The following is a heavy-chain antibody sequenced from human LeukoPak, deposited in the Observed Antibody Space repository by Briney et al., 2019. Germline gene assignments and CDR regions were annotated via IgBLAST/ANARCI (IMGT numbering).Heavy chain of an antibody. CDR3: ARSKRAYCGGDPYDFDY. CDR1: GFTFSTYA. V-gene: IGHV3-23*01. CDR2: IIGSGGST. D-gene: IGHD2-21*02. Sequence: GGSLRLSCAASGFTFSTYAMSWVRQAPGKGLVWASGIIGSGGSTYYADSVRGRFTISGDNSKNTLYLQMNSLRAEDTAVYYCARSKRAYCGGDPYDFDYWGQGTLVTVSS. J-gene: IGHJ4*02.